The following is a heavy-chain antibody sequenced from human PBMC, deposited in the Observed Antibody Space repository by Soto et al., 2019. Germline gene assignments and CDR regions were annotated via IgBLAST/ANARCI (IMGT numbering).Heavy chain of an antibody. CDR3: AREGRDGYNSLFDY. D-gene: IGHD5-12*01. V-gene: IGHV4-31*03. CDR1: GGSISSGGYY. CDR2: IYYSGST. Sequence: SETLSLTCTVSGGSISSGGYYWSWIRQHPGKGLEWIGYIYYSGSTYYNPSLKSRVTISVDRSKNQFSLKLSSVTAADTAVYYCAREGRDGYNSLFDYWGQGTLVTVSS. J-gene: IGHJ4*02.